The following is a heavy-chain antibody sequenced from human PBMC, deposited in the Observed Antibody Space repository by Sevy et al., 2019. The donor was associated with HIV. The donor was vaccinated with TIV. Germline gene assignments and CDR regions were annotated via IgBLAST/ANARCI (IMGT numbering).Heavy chain of an antibody. CDR3: AGLSTVRGEFNWFDP. CDR2: IGAYNGNT. J-gene: IGHJ5*02. CDR1: GYTFSSYG. Sequence: ASVKVSCKASGYTFSSYGISWVRQAPGQGLEWMGWIGAYNGNTKYAQNLQDRVTMTTDTSTSKAYMELRSLRSDDTAVYFCAGLSTVRGEFNWFDPWGQGTRVTVSS. V-gene: IGHV1-18*01. D-gene: IGHD3-10*01.